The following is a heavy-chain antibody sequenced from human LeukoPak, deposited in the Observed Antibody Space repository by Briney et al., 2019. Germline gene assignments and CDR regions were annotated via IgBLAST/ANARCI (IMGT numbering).Heavy chain of an antibody. D-gene: IGHD4/OR15-4a*01. CDR2: MNLNSGGT. CDR1: VYTFTAYD. V-gene: IGHV1-2*02. J-gene: IGHJ4*02. Sequence: SSLKASCKPAVYTFTAYDMNRVRQSPGQGLEGLGWMNLNSGGTNYTKNSQGRVTITSQKSISRAYVDLSRLVSDDTAGYSCARGAAANWYYFDFWGQGTPVTVSS. CDR3: ARGAAANWYYFDF.